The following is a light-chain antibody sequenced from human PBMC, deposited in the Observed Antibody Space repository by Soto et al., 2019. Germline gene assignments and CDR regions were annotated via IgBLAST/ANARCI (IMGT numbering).Light chain of an antibody. CDR2: EVT. CDR3: SSYAGSNNVI. CDR1: SSDVGGNNY. V-gene: IGLV2-8*01. J-gene: IGLJ2*01. Sequence: QSVLTQPPSASGSPGQSVAISCTGTSSDVGGNNYVSWYQQHPGKAPKLMVYEVTKRPSGVPDRFSGSKSGNTASLTVSGLQAEDDDDYYCSSYAGSNNVIFGGGTKLTVL.